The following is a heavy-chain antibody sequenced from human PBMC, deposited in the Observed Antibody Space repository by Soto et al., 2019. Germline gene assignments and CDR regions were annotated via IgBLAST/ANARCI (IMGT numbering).Heavy chain of an antibody. CDR3: ARLRSDAFDI. V-gene: IGHV3-21*01. CDR2: ISASSSHK. J-gene: IGHJ3*02. D-gene: IGHD4-17*01. CDR1: GFTFSYYT. Sequence: EVQLVESGGGLVKPGGSLRLSCAASGFTFSYYTMNWFRQAPGKGLEWVSSISASSSHKYSADSDRGRFTFSRDNANNSLYLQLNNRRAEDTGVYYCARLRSDAFDIWGQWTLVTVSS.